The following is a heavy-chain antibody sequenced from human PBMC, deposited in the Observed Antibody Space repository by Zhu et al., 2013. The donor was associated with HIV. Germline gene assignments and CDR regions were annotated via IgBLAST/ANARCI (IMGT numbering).Heavy chain of an antibody. Sequence: VQLVESGGGVVQPGRSLRLSCAASGFTFSSYAMHWVRQAPGKGLEWVAVISYDGSNKYYADSVKGRFTISRDNSKNTLYLQMNSLRAEDTAVYYCARGIAAAALQHWGQGTLVTVSS. CDR1: GFTFSSYA. CDR3: ARGIAAAALQH. CDR2: ISYDGSNK. V-gene: IGHV3-30-3*02. J-gene: IGHJ1*01. D-gene: IGHD6-13*01.